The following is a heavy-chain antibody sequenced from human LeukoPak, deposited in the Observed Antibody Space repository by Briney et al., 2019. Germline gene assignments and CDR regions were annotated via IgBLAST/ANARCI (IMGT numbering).Heavy chain of an antibody. J-gene: IGHJ4*02. D-gene: IGHD3-22*01. CDR2: IRFDGSDK. CDR1: GFRFSSYG. CDR3: ARAHKKSVTMIVRSKRPFDY. V-gene: IGHV3-30*02. Sequence: PGGSLRLSCVASGFRFSSYGMHWVRQAPGKGLEWVAFIRFDGSDKYYADSVKGRFTISRDNAKNSLYLQMNGLRAEDTAVYYCARAHKKSVTMIVRSKRPFDYWDQGTLVTVSS.